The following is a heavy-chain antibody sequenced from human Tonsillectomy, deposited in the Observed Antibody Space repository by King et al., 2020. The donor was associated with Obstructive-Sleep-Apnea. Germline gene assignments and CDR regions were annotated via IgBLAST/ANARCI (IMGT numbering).Heavy chain of an antibody. Sequence: VQLVESGGGVVQPGMSLRLSCAASGLTFNTYGMHWVRQAPGKGLEWVAVIWHDGSEKYYADPVKGRFTISRDNSKNTLYLQMNSLRAEDTAVYYCASQKYSTNWYAVDYWGQGTLVTVSS. CDR3: ASQKYSTNWYAVDY. V-gene: IGHV3-33*01. D-gene: IGHD1-20*01. J-gene: IGHJ4*02. CDR2: IWHDGSEK. CDR1: GLTFNTYG.